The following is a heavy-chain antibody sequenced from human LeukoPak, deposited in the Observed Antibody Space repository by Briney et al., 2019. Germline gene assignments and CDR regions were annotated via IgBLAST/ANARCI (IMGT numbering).Heavy chain of an antibody. J-gene: IGHJ4*02. CDR2: INPNNGDT. CDR1: GYTFSSGYY. CDR3: ARGAYYNFWSGFYYSPHFDY. D-gene: IGHD3-3*01. V-gene: IGHV1-2*02. Sequence: SVKVSCKASGYTFSSGYYLHWVRQAPGQGLEWMGWINPNNGDTNYAQKFQGRVTMTRDTSISTAYMQLSRLRSDDAAVYFCARGAYYNFWSGFYYSPHFDYWGQGTLVTVSS.